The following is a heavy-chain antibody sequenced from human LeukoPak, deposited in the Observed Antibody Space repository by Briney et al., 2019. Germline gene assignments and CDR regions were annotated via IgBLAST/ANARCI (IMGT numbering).Heavy chain of an antibody. Sequence: SETLSLTCTVSGGSISSYYWSWIRQPPGKGLEWIGYIYYSGSTNYNPSLKSRVTISVDTSKNQFSLKLSSVTAADTAVYYCARVAVPAAPYYYYYMDVWGKGTTVTVSS. J-gene: IGHJ6*03. V-gene: IGHV4-59*01. CDR2: IYYSGST. D-gene: IGHD2-2*01. CDR1: GGSISSYY. CDR3: ARVAVPAAPYYYYYMDV.